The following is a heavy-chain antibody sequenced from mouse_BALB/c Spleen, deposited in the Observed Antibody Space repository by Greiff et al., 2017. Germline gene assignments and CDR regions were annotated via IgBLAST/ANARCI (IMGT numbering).Heavy chain of an antibody. CDR2: IWAGGST. V-gene: IGHV2-9*02. CDR1: GFSLTSYG. Sequence: VHLVESGPGLVAPSQSLSITCTVSGFSLTSYGVHWVRQPPGKGLEWLGVIWAGGSTNYNSALMSRLSISKDNSKSQVFLKMNSLQTDDTAMYYCARGHDGYYGYFDVWGAGTTVTVSS. D-gene: IGHD2-3*01. CDR3: ARGHDGYYGYFDV. J-gene: IGHJ1*01.